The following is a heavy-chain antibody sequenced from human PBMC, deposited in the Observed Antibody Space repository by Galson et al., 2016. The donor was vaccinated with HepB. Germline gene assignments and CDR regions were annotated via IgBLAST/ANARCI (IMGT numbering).Heavy chain of an antibody. D-gene: IGHD7-27*01. CDR1: GFTLSSYE. Sequence: SLRLSCAASGFTLSSYEVHWVRQAPGKGLEWVSYISSSGNIIYYADSVEGRFTISRDNAKNSLYLQMNSLRAEDTAVYYCAREPPYTGAYNWFDTWGQGTLVTVSS. CDR3: AREPPYTGAYNWFDT. CDR2: ISSSGNII. V-gene: IGHV3-48*03. J-gene: IGHJ5*02.